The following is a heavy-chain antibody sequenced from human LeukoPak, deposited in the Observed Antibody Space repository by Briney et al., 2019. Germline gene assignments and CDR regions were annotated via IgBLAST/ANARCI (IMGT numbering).Heavy chain of an antibody. J-gene: IGHJ3*02. Sequence: GGSLRLSCAASGFTFSSYSMNWVRQAPGKGLEWVSSIGSSSGSIYYADSVKGRFTISRDNAKNSLSLQMSSLRVEDTAVYYCARDLYGSGGDAFDIWGQGTMVTVSS. V-gene: IGHV3-21*01. D-gene: IGHD3-10*01. CDR3: ARDLYGSGGDAFDI. CDR1: GFTFSSYS. CDR2: IGSSSGSI.